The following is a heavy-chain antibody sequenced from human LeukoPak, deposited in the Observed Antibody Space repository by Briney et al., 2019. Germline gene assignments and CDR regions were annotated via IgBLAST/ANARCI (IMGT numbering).Heavy chain of an antibody. V-gene: IGHV4-34*01. CDR1: GGSFSGDY. D-gene: IGHD6-19*01. J-gene: IGHJ4*02. Sequence: PSETLSLTCAVYGGSFSGDYWSWIRQPPGKGLEWIGEINHSGSTSYNPSLKSRVTISVDTSKNQFSLKLSSVTATDTAVYYCASGAVAGTVDYWGQGTLVTVSS. CDR2: INHSGST. CDR3: ASGAVAGTVDY.